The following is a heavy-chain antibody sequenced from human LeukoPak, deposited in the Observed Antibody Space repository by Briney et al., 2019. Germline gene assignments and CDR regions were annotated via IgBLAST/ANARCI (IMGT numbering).Heavy chain of an antibody. D-gene: IGHD1-26*01. Sequence: PGGSLRLSCAASGFTFDDYAMHWVRQAPGKGLEWVSGISWNSGSIGYADSVKGRFTISGDNAKNSLYLQMNSLRAEDMALYYCAKEKATGLGFDYWGQGTLVTVSS. CDR2: ISWNSGSI. V-gene: IGHV3-9*03. CDR3: AKEKATGLGFDY. J-gene: IGHJ4*02. CDR1: GFTFDDYA.